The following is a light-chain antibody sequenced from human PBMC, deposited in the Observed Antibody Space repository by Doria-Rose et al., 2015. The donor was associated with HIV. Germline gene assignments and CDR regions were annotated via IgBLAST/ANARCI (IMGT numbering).Light chain of an antibody. CDR1: QIIDNS. V-gene: IGKV1-5*03. J-gene: IGKJ2*01. CDR3: QQYNSYSPYT. Sequence: DIQVTQSPSTLSASVGDRVTITCRASQIIDNSLAWYQQKPGKAPNPLIYKASSLESGVPSRFSGSGSGREFTLTISSLQPDDFATYYCQQYNSYSPYTFGQGTKLEIK. CDR2: KAS.